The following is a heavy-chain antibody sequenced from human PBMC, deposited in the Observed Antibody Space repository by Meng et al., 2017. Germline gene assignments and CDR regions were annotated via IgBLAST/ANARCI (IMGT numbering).Heavy chain of an antibody. D-gene: IGHD4-23*01. J-gene: IGHJ4*02. CDR2: ISGSGGST. V-gene: IGHV3-23*04. Sequence: HVVGAGGGLVQPGGSLECSFAAPGFPFSSYAMSWVRQAPGKGLEWVSAISGSGGSTYYADSVKGRFTISRDNSKNTLYLQMNSLRAEDTAVYYCAKVGGTTVVTYDYWGQGTLVTVSS. CDR1: GFPFSSYA. CDR3: AKVGGTTVVTYDY.